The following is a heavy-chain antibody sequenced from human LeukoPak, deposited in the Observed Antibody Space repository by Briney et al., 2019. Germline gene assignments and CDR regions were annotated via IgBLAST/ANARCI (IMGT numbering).Heavy chain of an antibody. CDR3: AREVGYSGNWFDH. CDR1: GFTFDDYG. D-gene: IGHD5-18*01. Sequence: GGSLRLSCAASGFTFDDYGMSWIRQAPGKGLEWVSYISSSGSTIYYADSVKGRFTISRDNAKNSLYLQMNSLRAEDTAVYYCAREVGYSGNWFDHWGQGTLVTVSS. V-gene: IGHV3-11*04. CDR2: ISSSGSTI. J-gene: IGHJ5*02.